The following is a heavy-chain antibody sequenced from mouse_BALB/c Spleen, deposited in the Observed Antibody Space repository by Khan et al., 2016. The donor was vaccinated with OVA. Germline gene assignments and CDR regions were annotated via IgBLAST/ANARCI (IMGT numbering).Heavy chain of an antibody. V-gene: IGHV1-4*01. Sequence: QVQLQQSGAELARPGASVKMSCKASGYTFTSYTIHWIKERPGQGLEWIGYINPSNGYTNYNQRFKDKATLTTDKSSTTAYLQLSSLTSDDSAVYNGVRDGAWHRNDGWFAYWGQGTLVTVSA. D-gene: IGHD2-14*01. CDR2: INPSNGYT. CDR3: VRDGAWHRNDGWFAY. CDR1: GYTFTSYT. J-gene: IGHJ3*01.